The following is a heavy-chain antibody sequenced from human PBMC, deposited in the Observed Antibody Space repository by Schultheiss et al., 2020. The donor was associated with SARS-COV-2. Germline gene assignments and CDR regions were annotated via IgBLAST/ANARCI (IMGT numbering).Heavy chain of an antibody. CDR2: INHSGST. V-gene: IGHV4-34*01. Sequence: SQTLSLTCAVYGGSFSGYYWSWIRQPPGKGLEWIGEINHSGSTNYKPSLKSRVTISVDKSKNQFSLKLSSVTAADTAVYYCARHRWFDPWGQGTLVTVSS. J-gene: IGHJ5*02. CDR3: ARHRWFDP. D-gene: IGHD1-14*01. CDR1: GGSFSGYY.